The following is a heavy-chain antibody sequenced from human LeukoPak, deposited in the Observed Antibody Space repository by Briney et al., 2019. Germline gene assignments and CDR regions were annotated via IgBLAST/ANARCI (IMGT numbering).Heavy chain of an antibody. CDR2: ISGSGGTT. J-gene: IGHJ4*02. CDR3: AKGRLATVTTWDYFDY. CDR1: GFTFSTYV. Sequence: EGSLRLSCAASGFTFSTYVGSWVRQAPGKGLEWVSAISGSGGTTYYPYSVRGRFTVSRDNAKNTLYLQLNSLRAEDTAVYYCAKGRLATVTTWDYFDYWGQGTLVTVSS. V-gene: IGHV3-23*01. D-gene: IGHD4-17*01.